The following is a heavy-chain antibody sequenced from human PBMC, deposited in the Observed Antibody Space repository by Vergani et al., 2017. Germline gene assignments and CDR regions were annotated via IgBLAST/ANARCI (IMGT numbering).Heavy chain of an antibody. D-gene: IGHD6-6*01. J-gene: IGHJ5*02. V-gene: IGHV3-33*01. Sequence: QVQLVESGGGVVQPGRSLRLSCAASGFTFSSYGMHWVRQAPGKGLEWVAVIWYDGSNKYYADSVKGRFTISRDNSKNTLYLQMNSLRAEDTAVYYCARWGIAARPGWFDPWGQGTLVTVSS. CDR3: ARWGIAARPGWFDP. CDR1: GFTFSSYG. CDR2: IWYDGSNK.